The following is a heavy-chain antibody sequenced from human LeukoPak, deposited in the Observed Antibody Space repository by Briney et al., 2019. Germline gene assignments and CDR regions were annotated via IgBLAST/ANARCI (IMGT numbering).Heavy chain of an antibody. CDR1: GYIFTSQW. CDR2: IYPGDSDT. V-gene: IGHV5-51*01. Sequence: GESLKISCKGTGYIFTSQWIAWVRQMPGKGLEWMGIIYPGDSDTRYSPSFQGQVTISVDKSISTAYLQWSSLKASDTAMYYCARGAYNSSPKCFDPWGQGTLVTVSS. J-gene: IGHJ5*02. CDR3: ARGAYNSSPKCFDP. D-gene: IGHD6-13*01.